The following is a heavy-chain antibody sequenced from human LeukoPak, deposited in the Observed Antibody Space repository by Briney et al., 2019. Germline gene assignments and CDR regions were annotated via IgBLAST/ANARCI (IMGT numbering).Heavy chain of an antibody. Sequence: GGSLRPSCAASGFTFDDYAMHWVRQAPGKGLEWVSGISWNSGSIGYADSVKGRFTISRDNAKNSLYLQMNSLRAEDTAVYYCARDWHSSGWYLSRDAFDIWGQGTMVTVSS. CDR2: ISWNSGSI. V-gene: IGHV3-9*01. J-gene: IGHJ3*02. CDR1: GFTFDDYA. D-gene: IGHD6-19*01. CDR3: ARDWHSSGWYLSRDAFDI.